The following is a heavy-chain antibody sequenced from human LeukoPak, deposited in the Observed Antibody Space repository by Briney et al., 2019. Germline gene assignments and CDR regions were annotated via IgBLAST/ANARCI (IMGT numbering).Heavy chain of an antibody. CDR2: ISGSGGST. J-gene: IGHJ4*02. CDR3: ARGSTYGDYGK. Sequence: GGSLRLSCAASGFTFSSYAMSWVRQAPGKGLEWVSAISGSGGSTYYADSVKGRFTISRDNSKNTLYLQMNSLRAEDTAVYYCARGSTYGDYGKWGQGTLVTVSS. D-gene: IGHD4-17*01. CDR1: GFTFSSYA. V-gene: IGHV3-23*01.